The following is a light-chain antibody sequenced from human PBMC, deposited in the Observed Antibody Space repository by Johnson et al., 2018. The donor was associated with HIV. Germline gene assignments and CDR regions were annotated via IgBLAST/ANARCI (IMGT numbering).Light chain of an antibody. Sequence: QSVLSQPPSVSAAPGQKVTISCSGSSSNIGNSYISWYQQLPGTAPKLLIYKNDQRPSGIPDRFSGSKSGTSATLGITGLQTGDEADYCCGTWDTSLSPGGVFGSGTKVTVL. J-gene: IGLJ1*01. V-gene: IGLV1-51*02. CDR2: KND. CDR1: SSNIGNSY. CDR3: GTWDTSLSPGGV.